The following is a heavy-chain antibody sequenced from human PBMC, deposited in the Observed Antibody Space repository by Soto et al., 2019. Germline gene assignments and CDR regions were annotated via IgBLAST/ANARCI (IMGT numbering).Heavy chain of an antibody. D-gene: IGHD5-12*01. CDR3: AHSGPGVVEGGYDSHRSLGYYYYYMDV. Sequence: QITLKESGPTLVKPTQTLTLTCTFSGFSLSTSGVGVGWIRQPPGKALEWLALIYWDDDKRYSPSLKSRLTITKDTSKNQVVLTMTNMDPVDTATYYGAHSGPGVVEGGYDSHRSLGYYYYYMDVWGKGTTVTVSS. V-gene: IGHV2-5*02. J-gene: IGHJ6*03. CDR2: IYWDDDK. CDR1: GFSLSTSGVG.